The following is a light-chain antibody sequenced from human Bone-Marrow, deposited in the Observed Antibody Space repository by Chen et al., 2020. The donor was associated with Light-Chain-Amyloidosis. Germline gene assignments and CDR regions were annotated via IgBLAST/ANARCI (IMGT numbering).Light chain of an antibody. Sequence: FLLTQPHSVSESPGKTVIISCTRRSGSLATKYVQWYQQRPGRSPTTVIYEDDQSPSGVPARFSDSIDTSYNSAYLNISVLKTEDEDDYCCQSDRGSSQGVFGGGTKLPVL. CDR1: SGSLATKY. J-gene: IGLJ3*02. V-gene: IGLV6-57*01. CDR3: QSDRGSSQGV. CDR2: EDD.